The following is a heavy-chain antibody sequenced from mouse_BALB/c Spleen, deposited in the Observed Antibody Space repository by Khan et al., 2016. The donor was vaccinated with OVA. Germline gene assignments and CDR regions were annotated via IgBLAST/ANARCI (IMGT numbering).Heavy chain of an antibody. D-gene: IGHD2-4*01. CDR2: IYPGSVTT. V-gene: IGHV1S56*01. CDR3: ARDDYFVGDAMDY. CDR1: GYTFTTYY. Sequence: QVQLQQSGPELVKPGASVRIYCKASGYTFTTYYIHWVKQRPGQGLQWIGWIYPGSVTTQYNEQFKGKATLTADKSSSTAYMQLSSLTSEYSAVYCCARDDYFVGDAMDYWGQGTSVTASS. J-gene: IGHJ4*01.